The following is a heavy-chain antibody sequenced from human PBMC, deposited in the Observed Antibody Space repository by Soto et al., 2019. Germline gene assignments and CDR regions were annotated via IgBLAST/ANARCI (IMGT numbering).Heavy chain of an antibody. V-gene: IGHV4-59*01. D-gene: IGHD6-25*01. CDR3: ASAAQVWLPFDS. CDR1: STSIGNYY. J-gene: IGHJ4*02. Sequence: SETLSLTCTFSSTSIGNYYWSWIRQPPGKGLEWIGYIYYSGSTNYNPSLKSRATISVDTSKKQFSLKVKSVTAADTAVYYCASAAQVWLPFDSWGQGTLVTVSS. CDR2: IYYSGST.